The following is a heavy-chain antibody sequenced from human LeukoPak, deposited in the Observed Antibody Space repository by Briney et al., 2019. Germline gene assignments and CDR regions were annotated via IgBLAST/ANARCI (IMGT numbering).Heavy chain of an antibody. CDR1: GYTFTSYG. J-gene: IGHJ4*02. CDR2: ISGNNAYT. Sequence: ASVKVSCKASGYTFTSYGISWVRQAPGQGLEWMAWISGNNAYTKYAQKVQGRVTVTTDTSTSTAYMELGSLTSDDTAVYYCARRRLDSSWCFDYWGQGTLVTVSS. V-gene: IGHV1-18*01. CDR3: ARRRLDSSWCFDY. D-gene: IGHD6-13*01.